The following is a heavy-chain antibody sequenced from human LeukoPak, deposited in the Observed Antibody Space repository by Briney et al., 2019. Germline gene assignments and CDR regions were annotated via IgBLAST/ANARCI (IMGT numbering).Heavy chain of an antibody. CDR3: ARVLSGRGSLYSYYYYMDV. CDR2: IYSGGRT. D-gene: IGHD3-10*01. CDR1: GFTVSSNY. J-gene: IGHJ6*03. V-gene: IGHV3-53*01. Sequence: GGSLRLSCAASGFTVSSNYMSWVRQAPGKGLEWVSVIYSGGRTYYGDSVKGRFTFSRDNSKNTLYLQMNSLRAEDTAVYYCARVLSGRGSLYSYYYYMDVWGKGTTVTVSS.